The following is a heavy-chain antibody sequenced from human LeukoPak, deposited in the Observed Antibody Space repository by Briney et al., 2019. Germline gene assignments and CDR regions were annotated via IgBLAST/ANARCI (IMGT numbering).Heavy chain of an antibody. CDR3: ARESSSSSQFDY. Sequence: PSETLSLTCTVSGYSISSGYYWGWIRQPPGKGLEWIGSIYHSGSTYYNPSLKSRVTISVDTSKNQFSLKLISVTAADTAVYYCARESSSSSQFDYWGQGTLDTDSS. V-gene: IGHV4-38-2*02. J-gene: IGHJ4*02. D-gene: IGHD6-6*01. CDR2: IYHSGST. CDR1: GYSISSGYY.